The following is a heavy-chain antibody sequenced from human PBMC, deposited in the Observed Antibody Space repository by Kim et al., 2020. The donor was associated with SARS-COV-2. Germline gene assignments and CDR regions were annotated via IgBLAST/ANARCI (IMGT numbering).Heavy chain of an antibody. D-gene: IGHD3-10*01. CDR1: GFTFSNYA. CDR3: AIDPRRNYIDF. J-gene: IGHJ4*02. CDR2: ITESGSNI. V-gene: IGHV3-23*01. Sequence: GGSLRLSCAASGFTFSNYAMIWVRQAPGKGLDWVSSITESGSNIWYGDSVKGRVAVSRDNTQKKMYLQLNSLRVEDTGVYYWAIDPRRNYIDFWGQGSLV.